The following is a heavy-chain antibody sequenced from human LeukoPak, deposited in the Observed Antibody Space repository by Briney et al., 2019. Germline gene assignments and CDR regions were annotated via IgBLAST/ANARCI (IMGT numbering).Heavy chain of an antibody. V-gene: IGHV3-23*01. CDR2: IRANGGDT. Sequence: GGYLRLSCAASGFTFREYSMTWVRQAPGKGPEWVSNIRANGGDTYYADSVKGRFTISRDNSKNTLYLHMNSLRAEDTAVYYCARGGYTTWFDPWGQGTLVTVSS. CDR3: ARGGYTTWFDP. D-gene: IGHD2-15*01. J-gene: IGHJ5*02. CDR1: GFTFREYS.